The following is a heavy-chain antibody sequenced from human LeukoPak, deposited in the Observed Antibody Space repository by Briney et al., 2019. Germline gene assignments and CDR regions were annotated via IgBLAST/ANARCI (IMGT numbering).Heavy chain of an antibody. J-gene: IGHJ4*02. CDR2: ISGSGGST. Sequence: AGSLTFSCAASGFTSSSYALSWLRQAQGKGLEWVSAISGSGGSTYYADSVKGRFTIYRDNSKNTLDLQMHSLRAEDEAVYYCAKELYSSGGSDYWGQGTLVTVSS. V-gene: IGHV3-23*01. CDR1: GFTSSSYA. CDR3: AKELYSSGGSDY. D-gene: IGHD6-25*01.